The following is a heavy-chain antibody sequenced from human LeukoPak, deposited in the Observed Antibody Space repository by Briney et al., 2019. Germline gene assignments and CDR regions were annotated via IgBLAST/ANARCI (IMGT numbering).Heavy chain of an antibody. CDR2: IIPIFGTA. CDR3: ARDLGHYDKGYFDY. Sequence: AASVKVSCKASGGTFSSYAMSWVRQAPGQGLEWMGRIIPIFGTANYAQKFQGRVTITTDESTSTAYMELSSLRSEDTAVYYCARDLGHYDKGYFDYWGQGTLVTVSS. V-gene: IGHV1-69*05. J-gene: IGHJ4*02. D-gene: IGHD3-9*01. CDR1: GGTFSSYA.